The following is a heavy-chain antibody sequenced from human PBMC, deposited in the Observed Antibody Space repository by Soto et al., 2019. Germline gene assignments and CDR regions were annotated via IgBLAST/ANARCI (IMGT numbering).Heavy chain of an antibody. V-gene: IGHV1-69*01. CDR3: ARLSRPNYYDTSGFFKDNGFDP. CDR2: IIPIVETP. D-gene: IGHD3-22*01. CDR1: GGTFNSYD. Sequence: QVQLVQSGAEVKKPGSSMKVSCKASGGTFNSYDINWVRQAPGQGLEWMGGIIPIVETPKYAQKFQGRVTITADESTNTVYMELSSLRSEATAMYYCARLSRPNYYDTSGFFKDNGFDPWGQGTLVTVSS. J-gene: IGHJ5*02.